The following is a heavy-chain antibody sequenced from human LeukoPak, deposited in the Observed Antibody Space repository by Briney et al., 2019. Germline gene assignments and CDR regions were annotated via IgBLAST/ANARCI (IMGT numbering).Heavy chain of an antibody. CDR3: AKYLAGGWYYIDC. CDR2: ITGSGGYT. V-gene: IGHV3-23*01. J-gene: IGHJ4*02. CDR1: GFTFSSYA. D-gene: IGHD6-19*01. Sequence: GGSLRLSCAASGFTFSSYAMTWVRQAPGKGLEWVSTITGSGGYTYYADSVKGRFTISRDNSKNTLFLRMNSLRAEDTAVYYCAKYLAGGWYYIDCWGQGTLVTVSS.